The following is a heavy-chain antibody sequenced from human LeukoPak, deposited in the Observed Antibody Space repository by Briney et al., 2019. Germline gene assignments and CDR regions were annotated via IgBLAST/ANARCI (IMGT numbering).Heavy chain of an antibody. Sequence: GESLKISCKASGYTFTGYYMHWVRQAPGQGLEWMGWINPNSGGTNYAQKFQGRVTMTRDTSISTAYMELSRLRSDDTAVYYCARDGGDYVLDYWGQGTLVTVSS. CDR1: GYTFTGYY. D-gene: IGHD4-17*01. J-gene: IGHJ4*02. CDR2: INPNSGGT. V-gene: IGHV1-2*02. CDR3: ARDGGDYVLDY.